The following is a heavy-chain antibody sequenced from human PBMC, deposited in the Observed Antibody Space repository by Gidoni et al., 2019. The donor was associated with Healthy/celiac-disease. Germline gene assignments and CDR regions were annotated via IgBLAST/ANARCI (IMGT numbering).Heavy chain of an antibody. Sequence: GGSFSGYYWSWIRQPPGKGLEWIGEINHSGSTNYNPSLKSRVTISVDTSKNQFSLKLSSVTAADTAVYYCARGGGPRIAARNWFDPWGQGTLVTVSS. CDR3: ARGGGPRIAARNWFDP. J-gene: IGHJ5*02. V-gene: IGHV4-34*01. D-gene: IGHD6-13*01. CDR1: GGSFSGYY. CDR2: INHSGST.